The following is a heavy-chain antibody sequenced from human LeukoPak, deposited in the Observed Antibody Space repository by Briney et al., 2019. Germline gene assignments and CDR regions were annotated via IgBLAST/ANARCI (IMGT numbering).Heavy chain of an antibody. Sequence: ASVKVSCKASGYTFTSYNINWVRQAPGQGLEWMAWMHPNNGDTGYAQKFQGRVTVTSNTSISTAYMELRSLTSEDTAVYYCARELIVLEPAARRYNYYMDVWGIGTTVSVSS. J-gene: IGHJ6*03. D-gene: IGHD2-2*01. CDR1: GYTFTSYN. V-gene: IGHV1-8*03. CDR3: ARELIVLEPAARRYNYYMDV. CDR2: MHPNNGDT.